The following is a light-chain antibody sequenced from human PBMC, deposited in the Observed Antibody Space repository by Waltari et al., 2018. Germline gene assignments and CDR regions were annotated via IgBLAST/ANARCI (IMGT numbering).Light chain of an antibody. CDR1: RLGNRF. J-gene: IGLJ2*01. CDR3: QAGDSSTYVV. Sequence: SDELTQPPSVSVAPGQTASITCSGDRLGNRFTSWYQPTAGQSPVLVIYQDIKRPSGIPGRFSGSISGETATLTISGTQAVDEADYYCQAGDSSTYVVFGAGTKLTVL. CDR2: QDI. V-gene: IGLV3-1*01.